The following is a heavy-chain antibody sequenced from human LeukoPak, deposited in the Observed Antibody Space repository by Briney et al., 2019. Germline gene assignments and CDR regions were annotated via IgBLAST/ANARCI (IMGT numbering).Heavy chain of an antibody. D-gene: IGHD6-13*01. V-gene: IGHV1-2*06. J-gene: IGHJ4*02. CDR1: GYIFTGYF. CDR3: AKTASIAEDRVDY. CDR2: INPNSGDT. Sequence: ASVKVSCKASGYIFTGYFIHWLRQAPGQGPEWMGRINPNSGDTDYAQKLQGRVTMTRDTSVTTAYMEVSRLISDDTAVYYCAKTASIAEDRVDYWGQGTLVAVSS.